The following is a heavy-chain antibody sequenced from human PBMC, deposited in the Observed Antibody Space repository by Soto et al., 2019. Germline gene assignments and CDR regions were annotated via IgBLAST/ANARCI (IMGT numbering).Heavy chain of an antibody. CDR1: GYTFSSYD. D-gene: IGHD2-15*01. CDR3: AKAGRHCSGRNCNSGDDGMDV. J-gene: IGHJ6*02. Sequence: ASVKVSCKTSGYTFSSYDINWVRQAPGQGLEWMGWMNPNSGNTGYAQKFQGRVTMTRNTSISTAYMDLISLRSEDTALYYCAKAGRHCSGRNCNSGDDGMDVWGQGTTVTVS. V-gene: IGHV1-8*01. CDR2: MNPNSGNT.